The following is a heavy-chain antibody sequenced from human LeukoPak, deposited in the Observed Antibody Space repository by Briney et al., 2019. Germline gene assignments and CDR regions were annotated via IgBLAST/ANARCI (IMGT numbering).Heavy chain of an antibody. CDR2: IHYSGST. J-gene: IGHJ5*02. V-gene: IGHV4-59*08. D-gene: IGHD2-21*02. CDR3: ARLPCGGDCYNWFDP. CDR1: GDSITSYY. Sequence: SETVSLTCTVSGDSITSYYWSWVRQPPGKGLEWIGYIHYSGSTSYNPSLMSRVTISVDTSKTQFSLKLSSVRAADTAVYYCARLPCGGDCYNWFDPWGQGTLVSASS.